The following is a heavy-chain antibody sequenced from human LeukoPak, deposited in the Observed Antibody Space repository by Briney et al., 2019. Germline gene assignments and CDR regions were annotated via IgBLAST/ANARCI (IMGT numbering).Heavy chain of an antibody. V-gene: IGHV1-8*01. J-gene: IGHJ4*02. CDR1: GYTFTSYD. CDR2: MNPNSGNT. CDR3: ARAWPMRKSLVLGLY. D-gene: IGHD6-13*01. Sequence: ASVKVSCKASGYTFTSYDINWMRQATGQGLEWMGWMNPNSGNTGYAQKFQGRVTMTRNTSISTAYMELSSLRSEDTDVYYCARAWPMRKSLVLGLYWGQGTLVTVSS.